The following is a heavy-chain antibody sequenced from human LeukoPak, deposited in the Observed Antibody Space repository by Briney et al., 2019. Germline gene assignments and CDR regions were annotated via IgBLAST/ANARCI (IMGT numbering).Heavy chain of an antibody. D-gene: IGHD3-16*01. V-gene: IGHV3-11*04. CDR1: GFTFCDYY. Sequence: PGGSLRLSCAASGFTFCDYYMSWIRQAPGKGLEWVAYISSSGNTRYYADSVKGRFTISRDNAKNSLYLQMNSLRGEDTAVYYCAWGGMAAFDSWGQGTLVTVSS. CDR3: AWGGMAAFDS. CDR2: ISSSGNTR. J-gene: IGHJ4*02.